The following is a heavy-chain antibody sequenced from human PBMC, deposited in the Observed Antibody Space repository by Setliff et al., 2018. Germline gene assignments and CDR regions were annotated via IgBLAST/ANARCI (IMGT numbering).Heavy chain of an antibody. CDR2: IRSKAYGGTT. J-gene: IGHJ4*01. D-gene: IGHD2-2*01. CDR3: ALAYCRSTTYHPLYC. CDR1: GFTFSSYA. V-gene: IGHV3-49*03. Sequence: GGSLRLSCAASGFTFSSYAMSWLRQAPGKGLEWVAFIRSKAYGGTTDYPAPVKDGFTISRDESKNTVYRQMNSLTADEPAVYYCALAYCRSTTYHPLYCWGQGTMVTVSS.